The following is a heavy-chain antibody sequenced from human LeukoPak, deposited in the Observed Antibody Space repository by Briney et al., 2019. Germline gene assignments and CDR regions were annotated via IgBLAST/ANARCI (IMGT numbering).Heavy chain of an antibody. V-gene: IGHV3-23*01. CDR3: ASGGVGEPDFDY. D-gene: IGHD3-16*01. CDR1: GFTFSSYG. Sequence: QPGGSLRLSCAASGFTFSSYGMSWDRQAPGKVLEWVSAISGSGGSTYYADSVKGRFTISRDNSKNTLYLQMNSLRAEDTAVYYCASGGVGEPDFDYWGQGTLVTVSS. CDR2: ISGSGGST. J-gene: IGHJ4*02.